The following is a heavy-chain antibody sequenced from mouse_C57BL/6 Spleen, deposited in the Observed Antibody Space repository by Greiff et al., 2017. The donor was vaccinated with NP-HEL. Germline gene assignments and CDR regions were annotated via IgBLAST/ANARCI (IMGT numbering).Heavy chain of an antibody. D-gene: IGHD4-1*01. CDR2: FYPGSGSI. CDR1: GYTFTEYP. CDR3: ARRELGGWYFDV. Sequence: VQLQQSGAELVKPGASVKLSCKASGYTFTEYPIHWVKQRSGQGLERIGWFYPGSGSIKYNEKFKDKATLTADKSSSNVYMELSRLTSEDSAGYFCARRELGGWYFDVWGTGTTVTVSS. J-gene: IGHJ1*03. V-gene: IGHV1-62-2*01.